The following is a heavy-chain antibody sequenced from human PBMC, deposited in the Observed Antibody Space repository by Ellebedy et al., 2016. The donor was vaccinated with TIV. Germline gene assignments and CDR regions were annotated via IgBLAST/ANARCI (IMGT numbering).Heavy chain of an antibody. CDR3: ASIRHDYGIPRLDY. D-gene: IGHD4-17*01. Sequence: GESLKISCAASGFTFDDYAMHSVRQAPGKGLEWVSGINWNGGSTGYADSVKGRFTISRDNAKNSLYLQMNSLRAEDTALYYCASIRHDYGIPRLDYWGQGTLVTVSS. V-gene: IGHV3-20*04. J-gene: IGHJ4*02. CDR2: INWNGGST. CDR1: GFTFDDYA.